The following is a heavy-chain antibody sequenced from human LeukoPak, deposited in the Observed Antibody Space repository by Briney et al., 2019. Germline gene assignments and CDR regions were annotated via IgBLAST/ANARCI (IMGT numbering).Heavy chain of an antibody. J-gene: IGHJ4*02. V-gene: IGHV4-34*01. D-gene: IGHD6-19*01. Sequence: SETLSLTCAVYGGSFSGYYWSWIRQPPGKGLEWIGEINHSGSTNYNPSLKSRVTISVDTSKNQFSLKLSSVTAADTALYYCARSNTPGIAVAGTGFDYWGQGTLVTVSS. CDR3: ARSNTPGIAVAGTGFDY. CDR2: INHSGST. CDR1: GGSFSGYY.